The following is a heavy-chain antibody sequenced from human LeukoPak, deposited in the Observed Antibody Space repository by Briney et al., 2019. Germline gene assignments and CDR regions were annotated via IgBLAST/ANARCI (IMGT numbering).Heavy chain of an antibody. CDR1: GYIFTGYY. CDR2: INPNSGDT. V-gene: IGHV1-2*06. D-gene: IGHD1-7*01. CDR3: ARASGNYWDFDH. Sequence: ASVKVSCKASGYIFTGYYMHWVRQAPGQGLERMGRINPNSGDTYYAQNLQGRVTMTRDTSITTAYMEPSSLTSDDTAVYYCARASGNYWDFDHWGQGTLVTVSS. J-gene: IGHJ4*02.